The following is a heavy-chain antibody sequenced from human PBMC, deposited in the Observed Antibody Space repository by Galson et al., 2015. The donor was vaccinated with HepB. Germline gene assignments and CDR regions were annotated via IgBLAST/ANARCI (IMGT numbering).Heavy chain of an antibody. J-gene: IGHJ4*02. Sequence: SLRLSCAASGFTFSGYAIHWVRQAPGKGPEGVGRIRSKASDYATAYAASLKGRFTVARDDSKNTAYLHMNSLKTEDKAVYYCLRLGDLSGYSSSWGQGTLVTVSS. CDR3: LRLGDLSGYSSS. D-gene: IGHD6-13*01. V-gene: IGHV3-73*01. CDR1: GFTFSGYA. CDR2: IRSKASDYAT.